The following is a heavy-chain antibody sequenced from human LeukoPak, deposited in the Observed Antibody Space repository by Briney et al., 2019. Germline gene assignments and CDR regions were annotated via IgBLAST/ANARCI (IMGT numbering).Heavy chain of an antibody. D-gene: IGHD1-26*01. V-gene: IGHV3-48*03. J-gene: IGHJ4*02. CDR2: ISSSGSTI. CDR3: ARDRTLGGSYYGYYFDY. CDR1: GFTFSSYE. Sequence: GESLRLSCAASGFTFSSYEMNWVRQAPGKGLEWVSYISSSGSTIYYADSVKGRFTISRDNAKNSLYLQMNSLRAEDTAVYYCARDRTLGGSYYGYYFDYWGQGTLVTVSS.